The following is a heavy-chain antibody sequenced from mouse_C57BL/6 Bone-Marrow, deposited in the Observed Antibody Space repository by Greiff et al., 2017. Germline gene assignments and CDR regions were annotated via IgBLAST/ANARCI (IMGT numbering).Heavy chain of an antibody. CDR3: ARTYEYDEAMDY. D-gene: IGHD2-4*01. CDR2: IYPGSGNT. V-gene: IGHV1-76*01. CDR1: GYTFTDYY. J-gene: IGHJ4*01. Sequence: VQLQQSGAELVRPGASVKLSCKASGYTFTDYYINWVKQRPGQGLEWIARIYPGSGNTYYNEKFKGKATLTADKSSSTAYMQLSSLTSEDSAFYFCARTYEYDEAMDYWGQGTSVTVSS.